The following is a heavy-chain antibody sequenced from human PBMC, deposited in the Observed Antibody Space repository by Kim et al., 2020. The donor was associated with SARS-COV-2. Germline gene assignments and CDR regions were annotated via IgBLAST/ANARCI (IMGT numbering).Heavy chain of an antibody. V-gene: IGHV3-23*01. CDR2: TT. Sequence: TTSYADSVKGLFTIYRDNAKNTLYLQMDSLRAEDTAVYCCAKGGGYHFDPWGQGTLVTVSS. D-gene: IGHD3-22*01. J-gene: IGHJ5*02. CDR3: AKGGGYHFDP.